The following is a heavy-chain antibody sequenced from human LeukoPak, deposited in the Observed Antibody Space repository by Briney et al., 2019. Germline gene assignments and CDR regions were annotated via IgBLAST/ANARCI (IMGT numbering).Heavy chain of an antibody. J-gene: IGHJ3*02. Sequence: GGTLRLSRAASGFTYSRSGTHGVPDPPGKGRECGAFIRYDGSYKYYTDSVKGRFTIARDNSKNTLYLQMNSLRAEDAAVYYCAKVPWRYCSSTSCYASDAFDIWGQGTMVTVSS. CDR2: IRYDGSYK. CDR1: GFTYSRSG. D-gene: IGHD2-2*01. CDR3: AKVPWRYCSSTSCYASDAFDI. V-gene: IGHV3-30*02.